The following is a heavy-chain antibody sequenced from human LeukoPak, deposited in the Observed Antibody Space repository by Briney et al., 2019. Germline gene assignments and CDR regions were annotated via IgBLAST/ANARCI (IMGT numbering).Heavy chain of an antibody. V-gene: IGHV1-18*01. CDR2: ISGYNGKT. Sequence: ASVKVSCKASGYTLTSYDINWVRQAPGQGLEWMGWISGYNGKTNYAQNVQGRVTMTTDTSTSTAYMELRSLRSDDTAVYYCARFCTNGVCILDAFDIWGQGTMVTVSS. CDR3: ARFCTNGVCILDAFDI. D-gene: IGHD2-8*01. J-gene: IGHJ3*02. CDR1: GYTLTSYD.